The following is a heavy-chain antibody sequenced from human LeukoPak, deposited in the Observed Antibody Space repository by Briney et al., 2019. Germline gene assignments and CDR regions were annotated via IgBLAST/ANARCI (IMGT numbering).Heavy chain of an antibody. CDR3: ARDGRTVGGTYRPSYYFDY. CDR1: GYTFAIYG. Sequence: ASVKVSCKASGYTFAIYGYSWVRQAPGQGLEWMGWINPNSGGINLAQRFQDRVTMTGDTSINTAYMELSRLTSDDTAVYYCARDGRTVGGTYRPSYYFDYWGQGTLVTVSS. CDR2: INPNSGGI. J-gene: IGHJ4*02. V-gene: IGHV1-2*02. D-gene: IGHD3-16*02.